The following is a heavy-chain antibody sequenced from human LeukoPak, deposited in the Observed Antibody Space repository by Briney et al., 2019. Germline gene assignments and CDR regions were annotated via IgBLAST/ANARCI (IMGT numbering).Heavy chain of an antibody. CDR2: IYYSGST. Sequence: SETLSLTCTVSGGSVSSSSYYWGWIRQPPGTGLEWIGSIYYSGSTYYNPSLKSRVTISVDTSKNQFSLKLSSVTAADTAVYYCERDLRQQLGGWFDYWGQGTLVTVSS. D-gene: IGHD1-1*01. J-gene: IGHJ4*02. CDR1: GGSVSSSSYY. CDR3: ERDLRQQLGGWFDY. V-gene: IGHV4-39*02.